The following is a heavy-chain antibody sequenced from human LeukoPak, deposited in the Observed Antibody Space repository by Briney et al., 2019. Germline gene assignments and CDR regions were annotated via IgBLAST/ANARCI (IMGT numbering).Heavy chain of an antibody. CDR3: AKVASLCTSTSCVRGGFDY. V-gene: IGHV3-23*01. J-gene: IGHJ4*02. CDR2: LSGSGGNT. CDR1: GFTFSSYA. D-gene: IGHD2-2*01. Sequence: GGSLRLSCTASGFTFSSYAMSWVRQAPGKGLEWVSALSGSGGNTYYADSVKGRFTISRDNSKNMLYLQMNSLRAEDTAKYYCAKVASLCTSTSCVRGGFDYWGQGTLVTVSS.